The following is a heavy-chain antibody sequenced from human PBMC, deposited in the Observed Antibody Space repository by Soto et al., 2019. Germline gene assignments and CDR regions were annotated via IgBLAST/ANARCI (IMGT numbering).Heavy chain of an antibody. CDR1: GFTFSNAW. D-gene: IGHD3-22*01. J-gene: IGHJ3*02. CDR2: IKSKTDGGTT. V-gene: IGHV3-15*07. CDR3: TTDLAYYDSSGYYAFDI. Sequence: VQLVESGGGLVKPGGSLRLSCEASGFTFSNAWMNWVRQAPGKGLEWVGRIKSKTDGGTTDYAAPVKGRFTISRDDSKNTLYLQMNSLKTEDTAVYYCTTDLAYYDSSGYYAFDIWGQGTMVTVSP.